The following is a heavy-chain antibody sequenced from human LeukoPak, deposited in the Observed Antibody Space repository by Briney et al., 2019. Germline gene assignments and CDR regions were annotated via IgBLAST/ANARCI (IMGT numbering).Heavy chain of an antibody. CDR2: FSYSGST. CDR3: ARADESLVYGMDV. Sequence: SETLSLTCTVSGGSITSDYWSWIRQSPGKGLEWIGYFSYSGSTHYSPSLTSRVAISVDTSRNQLSLKLKSVTAADTAIYYCARADESLVYGMDVWGQGTTVIVSS. CDR1: GGSITSDY. J-gene: IGHJ6*02. V-gene: IGHV4-59*08.